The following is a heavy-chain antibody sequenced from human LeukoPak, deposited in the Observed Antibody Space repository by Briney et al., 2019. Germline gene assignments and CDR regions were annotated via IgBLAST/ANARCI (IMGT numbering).Heavy chain of an antibody. Sequence: SETLSLTCTVSGGSISSYYWSWIRQPPGKGLEWIGEINHSGSTNYNPSLKSRVTISVDTSKNQFSLKLSSVTAADTAVYYCARGPWIQLWLRAGYFDYWGQGTLVTVSS. CDR3: ARGPWIQLWLRAGYFDY. CDR2: INHSGST. D-gene: IGHD5-18*01. CDR1: GGSISSYY. V-gene: IGHV4-34*01. J-gene: IGHJ4*02.